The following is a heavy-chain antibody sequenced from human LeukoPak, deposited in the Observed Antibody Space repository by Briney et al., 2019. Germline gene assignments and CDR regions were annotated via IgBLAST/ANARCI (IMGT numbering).Heavy chain of an antibody. D-gene: IGHD3-22*01. V-gene: IGHV4-34*01. J-gene: IGHJ6*03. Sequence: PSETLSLTCAVYGGSFSGYYWSWIRQPPGKGLEWIGEINHSGSTNYNPSLKSRVTISVDTSKNQFSLKLSSVTAADTAVYYCARGYLGYYYDSSGSYYMDVWGKGTTDTVSS. CDR2: INHSGST. CDR1: GGSFSGYY. CDR3: ARGYLGYYYDSSGSYYMDV.